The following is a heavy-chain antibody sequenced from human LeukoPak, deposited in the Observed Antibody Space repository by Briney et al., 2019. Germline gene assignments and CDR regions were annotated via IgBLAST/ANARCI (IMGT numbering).Heavy chain of an antibody. Sequence: PGGSLRLSCAASGFTFSSYWMHWVRQAPGKGLEWVSFISGRGTTMYYADSVKGRFTISRDNAKNSLYLQMNSLRAEDTAVYYCARSVQWLPYWGQGTLVTVSS. CDR3: ARSVQWLPY. D-gene: IGHD6-19*01. CDR2: ISGRGTTM. J-gene: IGHJ4*02. V-gene: IGHV3-48*04. CDR1: GFTFSSYW.